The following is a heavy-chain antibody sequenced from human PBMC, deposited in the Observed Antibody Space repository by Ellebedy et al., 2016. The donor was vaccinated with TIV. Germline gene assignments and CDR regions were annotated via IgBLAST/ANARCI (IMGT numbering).Heavy chain of an antibody. J-gene: IGHJ6*02. CDR1: GYSFTSYW. CDR2: IDPSDSYT. Sequence: GGSLRLSXKGSGYSFTSYWLNWVRQMPGKGLEWMGRIDPSDSYTNYSPSFQGHVTISADRSISTAYLQWSSLKASDTATYYCARHRGTAYGPMDVWGQGTTVTVSS. CDR3: ARHRGTAYGPMDV. D-gene: IGHD3/OR15-3a*01. V-gene: IGHV5-10-1*01.